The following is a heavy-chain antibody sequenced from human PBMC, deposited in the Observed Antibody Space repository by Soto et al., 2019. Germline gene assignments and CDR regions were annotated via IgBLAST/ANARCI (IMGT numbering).Heavy chain of an antibody. CDR3: ARSFGMAGRYFYYYGLDV. V-gene: IGHV3-33*08. D-gene: IGHD6-13*01. CDR1: DFAFSTYN. J-gene: IGHJ6*02. CDR2: IWNDGSYK. Sequence: VNLVESGGGQVQPGGSLRLSCVASDFAFSTYNMNWVRQAPGKGLEWVSGIWNDGSYKDYEESVKGRFSVSRDNSKNTLYLQMNSLRAEDTAVYYCARSFGMAGRYFYYYGLDVWGQGTTVTVSS.